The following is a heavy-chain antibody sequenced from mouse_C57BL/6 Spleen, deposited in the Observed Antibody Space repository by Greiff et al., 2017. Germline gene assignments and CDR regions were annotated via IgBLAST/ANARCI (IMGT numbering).Heavy chain of an antibody. D-gene: IGHD2-4*01. J-gene: IGHJ1*03. Sequence: QVQLQQPGAELVKPGASVKLSCKASGYTFTSYWMHWVKQRPGQGLEWIGMIHPNSGSTYYNEKFKGKATLTADKSSSTAYMQLSSLTSEDSAVXFCARSGTTHYDYERPYFEVWGTGTTVTVAS. CDR2: IHPNSGST. CDR3: ARSGTTHYDYERPYFEV. V-gene: IGHV1-64*01. CDR1: GYTFTSYW.